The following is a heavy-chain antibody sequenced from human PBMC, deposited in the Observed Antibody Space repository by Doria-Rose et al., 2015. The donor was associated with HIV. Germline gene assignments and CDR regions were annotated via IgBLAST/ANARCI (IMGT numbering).Heavy chain of an antibody. CDR1: GFSLRTSGMG. Sequence: QVTLTVSGPGILQPSQTLSLTCSFSGFSLRTSGMGVSWIRQPSGKGLEWLAHIYWDDDKRYNPSLKSRLTISKDTSRNQVFLMITSVDTADTATYYCTRYSYGGFAYWGQGTRVTVS. CDR3: TRYSYGGFAY. V-gene: IGHV2-5*08. J-gene: IGHJ4*03. D-gene: IGHD2-15*01. CDR2: IYWDDDK.